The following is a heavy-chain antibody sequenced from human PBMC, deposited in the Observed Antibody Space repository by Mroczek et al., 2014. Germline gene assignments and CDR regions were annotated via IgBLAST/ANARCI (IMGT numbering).Heavy chain of an antibody. V-gene: IGHV4-39*01. Sequence: QVQLVQSGPGLVKPSETLSLTCTVSGGSISSSSYYWGWIRQPPGKGLEWIGSIYYSGSTYYNPSLKSRVTISVDTSKNQFSLKLSSVTAADTAVYYCARRPRAVAPNYYFDYWGQGTLVTVSS. CDR3: ARRPRAVAPNYYFDY. CDR1: GGSISSSSYY. J-gene: IGHJ4*02. D-gene: IGHD6-19*01. CDR2: IYYSGST.